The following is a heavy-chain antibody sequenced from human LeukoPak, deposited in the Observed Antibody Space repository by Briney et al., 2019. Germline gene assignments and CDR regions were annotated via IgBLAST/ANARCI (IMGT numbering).Heavy chain of an antibody. Sequence: SETLSLTCAVYGGIFNGYYWSWIRQPPGKGLEWIGEINRSGTTNYNPTLKSRVTISVDTPKSQVSLKLTSVTAADTAVFYCARGRFGNPLQLQPRRPFDMWGQGTVVTISS. CDR1: GGIFNGYY. CDR3: ARGRFGNPLQLQPRRPFDM. D-gene: IGHD1-1*01. V-gene: IGHV4-34*01. CDR2: INRSGTT. J-gene: IGHJ3*02.